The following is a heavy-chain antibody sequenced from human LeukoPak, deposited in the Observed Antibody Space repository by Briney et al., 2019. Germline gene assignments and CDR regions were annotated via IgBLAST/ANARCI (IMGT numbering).Heavy chain of an antibody. CDR3: AKGSIVVVVAANGNWFDP. CDR2: ISGSGGST. J-gene: IGHJ5*02. Sequence: PGRSLRLSCAASGFTFSSYAMSWVRQAPGKGLEWVSAISGSGGSTYYADSVKGRFTISRDNSKNTLYLQMNSLRAEDTAVYYCAKGSIVVVVAANGNWFDPWGQGTLVTVSS. CDR1: GFTFSSYA. V-gene: IGHV3-23*01. D-gene: IGHD2-15*01.